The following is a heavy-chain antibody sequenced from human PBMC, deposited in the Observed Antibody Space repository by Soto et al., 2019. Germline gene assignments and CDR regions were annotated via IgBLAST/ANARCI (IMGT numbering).Heavy chain of an antibody. D-gene: IGHD2-2*01. J-gene: IGHJ6*03. CDR3: ARGRSDIVVVPAAGDYYYYYMDV. CDR2: INHSGST. Sequence: SETLSLTCAVYGGSFSGYYWSWIRQPPGKGLEWIGEINHSGSTNYNPSLKSRVTISVDTSKNQFSLKLSSVTAADTAVYYCARGRSDIVVVPAAGDYYYYYMDVWGKGTTVTVSS. V-gene: IGHV4-34*01. CDR1: GGSFSGYY.